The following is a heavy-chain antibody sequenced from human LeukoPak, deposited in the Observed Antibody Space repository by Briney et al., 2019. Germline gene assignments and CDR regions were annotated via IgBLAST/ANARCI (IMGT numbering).Heavy chain of an antibody. D-gene: IGHD1-26*01. CDR2: IYPGDSDT. CDR3: ARRRSFDSGSSSYWYFDL. CDR1: GYSFTSYW. Sequence: GESLKISCKGSGYSFTSYWIGWVRQMPGKGLEWMGIIYPGDSDTRYSPSFQGQVTISADKSISTAYLQWGSLKASDTAMYYCARRRSFDSGSSSYWYFDLWGRGTLVTVSS. V-gene: IGHV5-51*01. J-gene: IGHJ2*01.